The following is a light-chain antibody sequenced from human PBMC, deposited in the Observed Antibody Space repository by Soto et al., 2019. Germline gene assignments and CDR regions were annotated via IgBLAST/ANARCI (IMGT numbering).Light chain of an antibody. J-gene: IGKJ5*01. CDR3: QQYNSYSYT. CDR1: QTVYTW. Sequence: IGDRVTITCRASQTVYTWLAWYQQKPGTAPKILIYEASTLHSGVPSRFSGSGSGTEFTLPLSKLQPDDFATYYCQQYNSYSYTFGQGTRLEIK. CDR2: EAS. V-gene: IGKV1-5*03.